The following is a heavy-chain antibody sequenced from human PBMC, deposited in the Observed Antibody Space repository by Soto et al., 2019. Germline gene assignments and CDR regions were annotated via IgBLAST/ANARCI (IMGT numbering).Heavy chain of an antibody. Sequence: PGGSLRLSCAASGFTFSSYSMNWVRQAPGKGLEWVSYISSSSSTIYYADSVKGRFTISRDNAKNSLYLQMNSLRDEDTAVYYCARDGEVRYFDWLIRYGMDVWGQGTTVTVSS. CDR2: ISSSSSTI. D-gene: IGHD3-9*01. CDR1: GFTFSSYS. V-gene: IGHV3-48*02. J-gene: IGHJ6*02. CDR3: ARDGEVRYFDWLIRYGMDV.